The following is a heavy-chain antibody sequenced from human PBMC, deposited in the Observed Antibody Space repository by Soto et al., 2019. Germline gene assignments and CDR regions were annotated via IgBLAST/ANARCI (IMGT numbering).Heavy chain of an antibody. V-gene: IGHV3-64*02. CDR2: ISGSGEIT. CDR3: ARRGSGLALDY. CDR1: GFTFSDHA. J-gene: IGHJ4*02. Sequence: GGFLRLSCAASGFTFSDHAMHWVRQAPGKGLEYVAAISGSGEITSYAESVKGRFTISRDNSRNTLYLQMGSLRTEDSAVYYCARRGSGLALDYWGQGT. D-gene: IGHD3-10*01.